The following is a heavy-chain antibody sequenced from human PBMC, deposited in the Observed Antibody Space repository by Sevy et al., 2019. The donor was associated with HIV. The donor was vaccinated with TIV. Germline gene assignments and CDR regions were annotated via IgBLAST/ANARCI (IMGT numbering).Heavy chain of an antibody. CDR2: INHSGST. D-gene: IGHD4-17*01. CDR1: GGSLSGYY. V-gene: IGHV4-34*01. J-gene: IGHJ4*02. CDR3: ARVRYDYGGSLDY. Sequence: HSETLSLTCAVSGGSLSGYYWSWIRQPPGKGLEWIGEINHSGSTNNNPSLKSRFTISVDTSKNQFSLRLNSVTAADTAVYYCARVRYDYGGSLDYWGQGTLVTVSS.